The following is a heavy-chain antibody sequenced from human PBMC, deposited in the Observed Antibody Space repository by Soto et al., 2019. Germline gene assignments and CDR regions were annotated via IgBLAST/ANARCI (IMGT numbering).Heavy chain of an antibody. CDR2: IIPILGIA. J-gene: IGHJ5*02. Sequence: QVQLVQSGAEVKKPGSSVKVSCKASGGTFSSYTISWVRQAPGQGLEWMGRIIPILGIANYAQKFQGRVTITADKSTSTAYMELSSLRSEDTAVYYCAREERSGWYPQNWFDPWGQGTLVTVSS. V-gene: IGHV1-69*08. CDR3: AREERSGWYPQNWFDP. CDR1: GGTFSSYT. D-gene: IGHD6-19*01.